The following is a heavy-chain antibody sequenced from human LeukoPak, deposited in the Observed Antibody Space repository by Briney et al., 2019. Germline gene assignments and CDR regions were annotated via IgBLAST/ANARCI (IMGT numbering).Heavy chain of an antibody. Sequence: PGGSLRPSCAASGFTFSDYYMSWIRQAPGKGLEWVSYISSSGSTIYYADSVKGRFTISRDNAKNSLYLQMNSLRAEDTAVYYCARGGGVSRYSGSYDAFDIWGQGTMVTVSS. J-gene: IGHJ3*02. D-gene: IGHD1-26*01. CDR2: ISSSGSTI. V-gene: IGHV3-11*04. CDR3: ARGGGVSRYSGSYDAFDI. CDR1: GFTFSDYY.